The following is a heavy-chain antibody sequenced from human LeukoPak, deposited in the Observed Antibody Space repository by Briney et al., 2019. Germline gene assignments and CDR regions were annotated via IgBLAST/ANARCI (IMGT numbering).Heavy chain of an antibody. Sequence: GASVKVSCKASGYTFTGYYMHWVRQAPGQGLEWMGWINPNGGGTNYAQKFQGRVTMTRDTSISTAYMELGRLRSDDTAVYYCARSTMVRGVIIGYWGQGTLVTVSS. CDR1: GYTFTGYY. J-gene: IGHJ4*02. CDR3: ARSTMVRGVIIGY. CDR2: INPNGGGT. D-gene: IGHD3-10*01. V-gene: IGHV1-2*02.